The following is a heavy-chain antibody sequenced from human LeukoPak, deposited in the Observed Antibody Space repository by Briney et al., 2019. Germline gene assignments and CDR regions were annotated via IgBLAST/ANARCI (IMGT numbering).Heavy chain of an antibody. CDR3: ARDGSDYYHMDV. J-gene: IGHJ6*03. D-gene: IGHD5-12*01. CDR1: GLTVCSNH. Sequence: PGGSLRLSCAASGLTVCSNHMSWVREAPGKGMEWISVIYGGADTYYADSVKGRFTISRDNAKNTLYLQMNSLRAEDTAVYYCARDGSDYYHMDVWGKGTTVTVSS. V-gene: IGHV3-53*01. CDR2: IYGGADT.